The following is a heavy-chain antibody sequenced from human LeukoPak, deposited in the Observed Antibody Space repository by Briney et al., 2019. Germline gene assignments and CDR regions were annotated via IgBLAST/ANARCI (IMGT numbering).Heavy chain of an antibody. V-gene: IGHV4-39*01. Sequence: SETLSLTCTVSGGSISSSSYYWGWIRQPPGKGLEWIGSIYYSGSTYYNPSLKSRVTISVDTSKNQFSLKLSSVTAADTAVYYCARTYYDFWSGYCYWGQGTLVTASS. CDR1: GGSISSSSYY. CDR2: IYYSGST. CDR3: ARTYYDFWSGYCY. D-gene: IGHD3-3*01. J-gene: IGHJ4*02.